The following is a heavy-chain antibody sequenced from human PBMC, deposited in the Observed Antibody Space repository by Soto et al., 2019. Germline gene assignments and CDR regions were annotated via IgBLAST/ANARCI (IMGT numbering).Heavy chain of an antibody. V-gene: IGHV6-1*01. D-gene: IGHD6-13*01. J-gene: IGHJ6*02. CDR2: TYYRSKWYN. Sequence: SEPLSLTCAISGYSVSINTAAWNWIKRSPSRVLEWLGRTYYRSKWYNDYAVSVKSRITINPDTSKNQFSLQLNSVTPEDTAVYYCARDLLRYSNDRGENYYYGMDVWGQGTTVNVSS. CDR1: GYSVSINTAA. CDR3: ARDLLRYSNDRGENYYYGMDV.